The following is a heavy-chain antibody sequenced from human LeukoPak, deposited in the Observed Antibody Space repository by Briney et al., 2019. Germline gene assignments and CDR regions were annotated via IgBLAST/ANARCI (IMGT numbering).Heavy chain of an antibody. CDR3: AKGVKQIVVVTPQHYLDY. V-gene: IGHV3-48*01. J-gene: IGHJ4*02. CDR2: ISSSSSTI. Sequence: GGSLRLSCAASGFTFSSYSMNWVRQAPGKGLEWVSYISSSSSTIYYADSVKGRFTISRDNSKNTLYLQMNTLIADDTAVYYCAKGVKQIVVVTPQHYLDYWGQGTLVTVPS. D-gene: IGHD2-21*02. CDR1: GFTFSSYS.